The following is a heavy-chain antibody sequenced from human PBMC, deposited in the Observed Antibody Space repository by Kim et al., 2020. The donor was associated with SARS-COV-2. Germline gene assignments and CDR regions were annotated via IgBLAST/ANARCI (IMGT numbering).Heavy chain of an antibody. CDR3: ARSSYGSGSYYPYSFDY. V-gene: IGHV3-48*02. J-gene: IGHJ4*02. Sequence: VKGRFTISRDNAKNSLYLQMNSLRDEDTAVYYCARSSYGSGSYYPYSFDYWGQGTLVTISS. D-gene: IGHD3-10*01.